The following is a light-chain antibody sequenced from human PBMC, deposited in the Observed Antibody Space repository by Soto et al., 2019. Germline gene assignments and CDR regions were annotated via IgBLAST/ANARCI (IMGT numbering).Light chain of an antibody. CDR1: QSVSSN. J-gene: IGKJ1*01. V-gene: IGKV3-15*01. CDR3: QQYNNWPLWT. Sequence: EIVMTQSPATLSVSPGERATLSCRASQSVSSNLAWYQQKPGQAPRLLIYGASTRATGIPARFSGSGSGTEFTITISGLQSEDFAVYYCQQYNNWPLWTFGQGTKVEIK. CDR2: GAS.